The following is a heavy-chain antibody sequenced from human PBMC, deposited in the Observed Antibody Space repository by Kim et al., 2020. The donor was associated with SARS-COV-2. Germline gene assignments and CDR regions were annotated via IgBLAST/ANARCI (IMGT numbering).Heavy chain of an antibody. CDR2: ISSNGGST. D-gene: IGHD3-10*01. CDR3: ARGGLLWFGELSYFDY. V-gene: IGHV3-64*01. Sequence: GGSLRLSCAASGFTFSSYAMHWVRQAPGKGLEYVSAISSNGGSTYYANSVKGRFTISRDNSKNTLYLQMGSLRAEDMAVYYCARGGLLWFGELSYFDYWGQGTLVTVSS. CDR1: GFTFSSYA. J-gene: IGHJ4*02.